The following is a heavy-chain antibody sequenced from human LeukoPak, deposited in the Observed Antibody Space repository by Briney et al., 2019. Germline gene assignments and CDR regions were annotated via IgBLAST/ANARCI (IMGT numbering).Heavy chain of an antibody. CDR2: INRNNGGT. V-gene: IGHV1-2*02. CDR1: GYTFTGYF. CDR3: ATDHCSGGSCPFDS. J-gene: IGHJ4*02. Sequence: ASVKVSCKASGYTFTGYFMHWVRQAPGQGLEWMGWINRNNGGTKYAQKFRGRVTMTRDTSISTAYMELSGLKSDDTAVYYRATDHCSGGSCPFDSWGQGTLVTVSS. D-gene: IGHD2-15*01.